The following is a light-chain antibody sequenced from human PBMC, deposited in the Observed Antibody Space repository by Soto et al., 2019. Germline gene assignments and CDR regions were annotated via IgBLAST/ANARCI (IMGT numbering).Light chain of an antibody. V-gene: IGKV3-20*01. J-gene: IGKJ1*01. CDR3: QQYIDSPRT. CDR1: QTVKRNY. CDR2: GVS. Sequence: EIILTQSPGTLALSPGDGATLSCRASQTVKRNYLSWYHQRPGQPPRLLIYGVSNRASGVPDRFSGDGSGTEFTLTIGRLDPEDFGGYYCQQYIDSPRTFGQGTRVEVK.